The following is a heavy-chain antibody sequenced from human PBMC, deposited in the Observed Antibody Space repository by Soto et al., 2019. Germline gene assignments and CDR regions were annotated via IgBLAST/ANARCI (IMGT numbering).Heavy chain of an antibody. V-gene: IGHV4-31*03. CDR2: IYSFGNT. D-gene: IGHD2-15*01. Sequence: QVQLQESGPGLVKPSQTLSLTCMVSGGSVSSGAFDWGWIRQSPGEGLDSLGYIYSFGNTFYNPSLKSRVTMSLETSKTPLPLRLTTVICADTATSYGARVMGDSSGNLWWFDLWGQGTLVIVSS. CDR1: GGSVSSGAFD. CDR3: ARVMGDSSGNLWWFDL. J-gene: IGHJ5*02.